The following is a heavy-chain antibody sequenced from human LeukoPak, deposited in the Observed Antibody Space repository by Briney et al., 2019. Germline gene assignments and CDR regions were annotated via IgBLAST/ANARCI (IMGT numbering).Heavy chain of an antibody. J-gene: IGHJ3*02. CDR2: IYSSGST. CDR1: GGSLTSYH. V-gene: IGHV4-4*07. CDR3: ARAYDFWSGYYTGSAFDI. D-gene: IGHD3-3*01. Sequence: SETLSLTCNVSGGSLTSYHWSWIRQPAGKGLEWIGRIYSSGSTDYNPSLKSRVTMSVDTSKNHFSMRLRSVTAADTAVYYCARAYDFWSGYYTGSAFDIWGQGTVVTVSS.